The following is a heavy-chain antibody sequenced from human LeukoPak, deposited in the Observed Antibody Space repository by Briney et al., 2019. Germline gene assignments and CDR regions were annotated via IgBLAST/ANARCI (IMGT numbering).Heavy chain of an antibody. J-gene: IGHJ6*02. CDR1: GYTFTSYY. V-gene: IGHV1-46*01. CDR3: ARGGIGVVVAASHYYYYYGMDV. Sequence: ASVKVSCKASGYTFTSYYMHWVRQAPGQGLEWMGIINPSGGSTSYAQKFQGRVTMTRDTSTSTVYMELSGLRSEDTAVYYCARGGIGVVVAASHYYYYYGMDVWGQGTTVTVSS. D-gene: IGHD2-15*01. CDR2: INPSGGST.